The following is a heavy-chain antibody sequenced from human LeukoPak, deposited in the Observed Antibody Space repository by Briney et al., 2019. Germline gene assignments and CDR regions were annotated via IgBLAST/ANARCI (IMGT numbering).Heavy chain of an antibody. V-gene: IGHV3-48*03. CDR3: AGRLPSDYYYMDV. J-gene: IGHJ6*03. CDR1: GFRFSSYE. D-gene: IGHD2-15*01. CDR2: ISSSGSII. Sequence: GSLRLSCAASGFRFSSYEMNWVRQAPGKGLEWVSHISSSGSIIFYADSVKGRFTVSRDNAKNSLYLQMNSLRAEDTSVYYCAGRLPSDYYYMDVWGKGTTVTVSS.